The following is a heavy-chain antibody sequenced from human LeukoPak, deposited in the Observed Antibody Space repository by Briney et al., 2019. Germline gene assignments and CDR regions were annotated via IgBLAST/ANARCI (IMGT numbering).Heavy chain of an antibody. V-gene: IGHV2-5*01. CDR1: GFSLSTSGVG. D-gene: IGHD4-17*01. CDR3: AHLDYGDYLYYFDY. J-gene: IGHJ4*02. CDR2: IYWNDDK. Sequence: ESGPTLVNPTQTLTLTCTFSGFSLSTSGVGVGWIRQPPGKALEWLALIYWNDDKRYSPSLKSRLTITKDTSKNQVVLTMTNMGPVDTATYYCAHLDYGDYLYYFDYWGQGTLVTVSS.